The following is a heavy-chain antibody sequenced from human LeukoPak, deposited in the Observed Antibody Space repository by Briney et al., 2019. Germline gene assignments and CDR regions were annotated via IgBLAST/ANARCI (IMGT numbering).Heavy chain of an antibody. J-gene: IGHJ4*02. CDR1: GFTMSHYG. D-gene: IGHD3/OR15-3a*01. Sequence: GGPLRLSCAASGFTMSHYGVSWVRQAPGKGLEWISGIRSAVETTHYADSVKGRFIISRDDSKNALSLQLNSLRPEDTALYYCAKHFCTGLDCSLFDSWGQGTLVTVSS. V-gene: IGHV3-23*01. CDR2: IRSAVETT. CDR3: AKHFCTGLDCSLFDS.